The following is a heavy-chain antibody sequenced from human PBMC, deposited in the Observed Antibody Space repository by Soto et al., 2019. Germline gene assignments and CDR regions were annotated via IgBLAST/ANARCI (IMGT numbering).Heavy chain of an antibody. CDR2: ISAYNGNT. Sequence: QVQLVQSGAEVKKPGASVKVSCKASGYAYTSYCISWVRQAPGQGLEWMGWISAYNGNTNYAQKLQGRVTMTTDTSTSTAFMEQRSLRSDDTAVYYCAGGWFGEFGYYFDYWGQGTLVTVSS. CDR3: AGGWFGEFGYYFDY. CDR1: GYAYTSYC. D-gene: IGHD3-10*01. V-gene: IGHV1-18*01. J-gene: IGHJ4*02.